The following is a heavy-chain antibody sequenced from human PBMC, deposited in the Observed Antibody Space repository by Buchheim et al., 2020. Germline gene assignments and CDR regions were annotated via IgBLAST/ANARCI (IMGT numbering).Heavy chain of an antibody. V-gene: IGHV3-73*02. Sequence: EVQLVESGGGLVQPGGSLKLSCAASGFTFSGSAMHWVRQASGKGLEWVGRIRSKANSYATAYAASVKGRFTISRDDSKNTAYLQMNSLKTEDTAVYYCTRSPDCSSTSCYWGYYYYGMDVWGQGTT. J-gene: IGHJ6*02. D-gene: IGHD2-2*01. CDR2: IRSKANSYAT. CDR1: GFTFSGSA. CDR3: TRSPDCSSTSCYWGYYYYGMDV.